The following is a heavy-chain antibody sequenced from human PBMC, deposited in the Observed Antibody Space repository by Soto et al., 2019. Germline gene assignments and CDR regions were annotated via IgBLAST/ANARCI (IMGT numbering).Heavy chain of an antibody. CDR2: IYYSGRP. CDR1: GGSISSSSYY. J-gene: IGHJ6*02. D-gene: IGHD5-12*01. Sequence: ASETLSLTCTVSGGSISSSSYYWGWVRHPPGRGLGWIGGIYYSGRPYYNPSLKSRVTISVDTSKNQFSLKLSSVTAADTAVYYCARLLRHNYYGMDVWGQGTTVTVSS. CDR3: ARLLRHNYYGMDV. V-gene: IGHV4-39*01.